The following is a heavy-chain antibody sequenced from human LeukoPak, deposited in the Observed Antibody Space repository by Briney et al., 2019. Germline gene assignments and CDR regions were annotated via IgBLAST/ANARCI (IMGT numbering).Heavy chain of an antibody. CDR2: IYPGDSDT. D-gene: IGHD2-2*01. Sequence: GESLKISCQGSGYSFTSYWIGWVRQMPGKGLEWMGIIYPGDSDTRYSPSFQGQFTISADKSISTAYLQWSSLKASDTAMYYCARHPRYCSSTSCWYFDYWGQGTLVTVSS. CDR1: GYSFTSYW. CDR3: ARHPRYCSSTSCWYFDY. J-gene: IGHJ4*02. V-gene: IGHV5-51*01.